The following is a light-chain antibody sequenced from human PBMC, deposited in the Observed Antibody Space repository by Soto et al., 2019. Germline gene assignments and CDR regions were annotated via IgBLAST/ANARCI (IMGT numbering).Light chain of an antibody. CDR2: AAS. J-gene: IGKJ1*01. Sequence: DIQMTQSPSSLSASVGDRVTITCRASQYIGDFLNWYQQKPGKAPKLLIFAASSLQSGVPSRFSGSRSGPDFTLTISSLQPEDFATYYCQQSYSSPPTFGQGTKVDIK. CDR3: QQSYSSPPT. V-gene: IGKV1-39*01. CDR1: QYIGDF.